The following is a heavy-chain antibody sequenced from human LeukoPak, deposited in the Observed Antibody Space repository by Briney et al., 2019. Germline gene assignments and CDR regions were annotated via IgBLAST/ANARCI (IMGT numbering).Heavy chain of an antibody. Sequence: SETLSLTCTVSGGSISSYYWSWIRQPPGKGLEWIGYIYTSGSTNYNPSLKSRVTISVDTSKNQFSLKLSSVTAADTAVYYCANQLSYLYYFDYWGQGTLVTVSS. CDR1: GGSISSYY. CDR2: IYTSGST. D-gene: IGHD2-2*01. CDR3: ANQLSYLYYFDY. J-gene: IGHJ4*02. V-gene: IGHV4-4*09.